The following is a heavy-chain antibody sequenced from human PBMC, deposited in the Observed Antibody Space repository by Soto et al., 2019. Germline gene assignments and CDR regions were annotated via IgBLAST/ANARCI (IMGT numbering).Heavy chain of an antibody. CDR2: IHYSGST. Sequence: SETLSLTCTVSGGSISTYYWSWVRQHPGKGLEWIGYIHYSGSTNYNPPLKGRVTMSVDTSKNQFSLQMTSMTAADTAVYYCARPYYYGSGTYYIEIWGQGTLVTVSS. CDR3: ARPYYYGSGTYYIEI. D-gene: IGHD3-10*01. J-gene: IGHJ4*02. V-gene: IGHV4-59*08. CDR1: GGSISTYY.